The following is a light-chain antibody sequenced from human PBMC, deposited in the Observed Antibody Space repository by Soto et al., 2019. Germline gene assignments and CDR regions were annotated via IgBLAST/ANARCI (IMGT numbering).Light chain of an antibody. CDR1: QSVSGY. V-gene: IGKV3-11*01. J-gene: IGKJ4*01. CDR2: DAS. Sequence: EIVLTQSPATLSLSPGERATLSCRASQSVSGYLAWYQQKPGQAPRLLMYDASNRATGIPARFSGSGTGTDFTLTISSLEPEDFAVYYWQQRSNLPSTFGGGTKVEIK. CDR3: QQRSNLPST.